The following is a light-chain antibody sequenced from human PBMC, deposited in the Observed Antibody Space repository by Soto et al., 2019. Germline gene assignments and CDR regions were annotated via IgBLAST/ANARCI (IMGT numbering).Light chain of an antibody. V-gene: IGKV3-11*01. CDR1: QSISRY. CDR2: DTT. J-gene: IGKJ3*01. Sequence: EIELTQSPATLSSSPGKRATLSCRASQSISRYLAWFQHKPGQAPRLLIYDTTDRATGIPARFSGSGSGTDFTLTISSLEPEDFAVYYCQQRYNWPFTFGPGTKVDIK. CDR3: QQRYNWPFT.